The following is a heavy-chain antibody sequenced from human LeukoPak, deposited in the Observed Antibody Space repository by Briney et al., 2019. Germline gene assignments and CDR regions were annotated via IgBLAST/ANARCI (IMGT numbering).Heavy chain of an antibody. D-gene: IGHD3-22*01. Sequence: ASVKVSCKASGGTFSSYAISWVRQAPGQGLEWMGRIIPILGIANYAQKFQGRVTITADKSTSTAYMELSSLRSEDTAVYYCARDGYYDSSGYYSYLDYWGQGTLVTVSS. V-gene: IGHV1-69*04. CDR3: ARDGYYDSSGYYSYLDY. CDR1: GGTFSSYA. J-gene: IGHJ4*02. CDR2: IIPILGIA.